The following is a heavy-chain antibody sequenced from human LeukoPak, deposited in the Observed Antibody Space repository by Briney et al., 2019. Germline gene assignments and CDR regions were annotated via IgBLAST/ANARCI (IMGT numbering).Heavy chain of an antibody. Sequence: KTSETLSLTCTVSGGSISSYYWSWIRQPPGKGLEWIGYIYYSGTTNYNPSLKSRVTISVDTSKNQFSLKLSSVTAADTAVYYCARTQYGARRYVVSRPPFHGAFDYWGQGTLVTVSS. CDR2: IYYSGTT. CDR1: GGSISSYY. CDR3: ARTQYGARRYVVSRPPFHGAFDY. V-gene: IGHV4-59*12. J-gene: IGHJ4*02. D-gene: IGHD2-21*01.